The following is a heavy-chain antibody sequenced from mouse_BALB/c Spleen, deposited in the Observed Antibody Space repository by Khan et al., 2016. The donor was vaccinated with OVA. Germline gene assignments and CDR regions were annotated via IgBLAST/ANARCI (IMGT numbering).Heavy chain of an antibody. V-gene: IGHV1-18*01. CDR3: ARDAGRY. J-gene: IGHJ4*01. CDR1: GYTFPEYT. Sequence: VQLQQSGPELVKPGASVKISCKTSGYTFPEYTVHWVKQSLGKSLDWIGVINPKNGDTAYNQKFKGKATLTVEKSSSTAYMEFRSLTSEDSAVXYCARDAGRYWGQGTSVTVAS. CDR2: INPKNGDT. D-gene: IGHD3-3*01.